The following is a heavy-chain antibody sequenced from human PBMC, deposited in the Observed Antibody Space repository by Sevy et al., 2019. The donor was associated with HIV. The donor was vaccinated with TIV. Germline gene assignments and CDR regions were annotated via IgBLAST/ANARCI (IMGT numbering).Heavy chain of an antibody. V-gene: IGHV3-15*01. CDR2: VKSKTDCGTT. J-gene: IGHJ3*02. Sequence: GGSLRLSCAASGFTFSNARLSWVRQTPGKGLEWVGRVKSKTDCGTTDYAEPVKGRFTISRDDSENTLYPQMNSLKTEDTAVYYCTTEAYCSSTTCPSAFEIWGQGTMVTVSS. CDR3: TTEAYCSSTTCPSAFEI. D-gene: IGHD2-2*01. CDR1: GFTFSNAR.